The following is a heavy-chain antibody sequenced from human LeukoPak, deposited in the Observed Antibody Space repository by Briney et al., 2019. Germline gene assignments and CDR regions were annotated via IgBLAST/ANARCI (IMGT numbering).Heavy chain of an antibody. CDR3: ARGHRIINGLVV. CDR1: GYTLSDYY. J-gene: IGHJ6*01. Sequence: VASVKVSCKASGYTLSDYYIYWVRQPPGQGLEWLGLLNPHSGGTNYAQKFQGRATLTRDTSISTAYMELTTLTSDDTAIYYCARGHRIINGLVVWGQGTTVIVSS. V-gene: IGHV1-2*02. CDR2: LNPHSGGT.